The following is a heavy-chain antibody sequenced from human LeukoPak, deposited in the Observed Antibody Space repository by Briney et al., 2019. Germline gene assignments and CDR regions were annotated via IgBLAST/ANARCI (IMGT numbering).Heavy chain of an antibody. CDR3: ARGSWNYAGVLDY. CDR2: IYYSGST. Sequence: PSETLSLTCTVSGGSISIYYWSWIRQPPGKGLEWIGYIYYSGSTNYNPSLKSRVTISVDTSKNQFSLKLSSVTAADTAVYYCARGSWNYAGVLDYWGQGTLVTVSS. J-gene: IGHJ4*02. CDR1: GGSISIYY. V-gene: IGHV4-59*08. D-gene: IGHD1-7*01.